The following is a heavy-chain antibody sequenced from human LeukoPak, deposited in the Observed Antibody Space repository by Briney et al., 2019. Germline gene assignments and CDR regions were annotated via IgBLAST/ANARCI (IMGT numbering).Heavy chain of an antibody. J-gene: IGHJ3*02. CDR2: IYSGGST. CDR1: GFIVSSNF. CDR3: ARDSQTDAFDI. Sequence: GGSLRLSCAASGFIVSSNFMSWVRQAPGKGLEWVSVIYSGGSTYYADSVKGRFTISRDNSKNTLYLQMNSLRAEDTAVYYCARDSQTDAFDIWGQGTMVTVSS. V-gene: IGHV3-53*01.